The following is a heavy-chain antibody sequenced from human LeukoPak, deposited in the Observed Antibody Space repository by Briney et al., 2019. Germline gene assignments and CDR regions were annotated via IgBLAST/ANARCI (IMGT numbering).Heavy chain of an antibody. CDR3: AREPSGNFGQLVSSAEYFQH. CDR1: GFSFNSYA. J-gene: IGHJ1*01. Sequence: GGSLRLSCAASGFSFNSYAMSWVRQAPGKGLEWVSGISATGGSTYHADSVKGRFTFSRDNSKNTLYLQMNSLRAEDTAVYYCAREPSGNFGQLVSSAEYFQHWGQGTRVTVSS. V-gene: IGHV3-23*01. D-gene: IGHD5/OR15-5a*01. CDR2: ISATGGST.